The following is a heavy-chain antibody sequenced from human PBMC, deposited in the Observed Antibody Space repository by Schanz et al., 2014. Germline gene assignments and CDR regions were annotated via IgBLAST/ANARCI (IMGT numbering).Heavy chain of an antibody. D-gene: IGHD4-17*01. CDR3: ARPRFDYGEVDY. CDR2: MSYDGSIK. Sequence: VKLVESGGGAVRPGGSLRLSCAASGFIFSSYGLHWVRQAPGKGLEWVAAMSYDGSIKYYADSVRGRFTISRDRFQNTLYLRMSSLRAEDTAVYYCARPRFDYGEVDYWGQGTLVTVSS. J-gene: IGHJ4*02. V-gene: IGHV3-33*01. CDR1: GFIFSSYG.